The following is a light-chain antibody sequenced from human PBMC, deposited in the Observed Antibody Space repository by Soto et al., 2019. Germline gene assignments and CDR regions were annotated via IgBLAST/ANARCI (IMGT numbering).Light chain of an antibody. J-gene: IGKJ1*01. CDR2: GAS. Sequence: EIVLTQSPGTLSLSPGDRATLSFSASQSVSSGYLAWYQQKPGQAPGLLIYGASSRATGIPDRFSGSGSGTDFTLTISRLEPEDFAVYYCQQYGRSPCTFGQGTKVDIK. V-gene: IGKV3-20*01. CDR3: QQYGRSPCT. CDR1: QSVSSGY.